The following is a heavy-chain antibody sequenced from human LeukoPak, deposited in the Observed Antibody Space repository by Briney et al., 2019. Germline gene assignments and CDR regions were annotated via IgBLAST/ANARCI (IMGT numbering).Heavy chain of an antibody. CDR3: ARRLTQYDCFDP. V-gene: IGHV6-1*01. J-gene: IGHJ5*02. CDR2: TYYRSTWYN. CDR1: GDSVSSNSVT. Sequence: SQTLSLTCAISGDSVSSNSVTWNWIRQSPSRGLEWLGRTYYRSTWYNDYAVSVRGRITVNPDTSKDQFSLHLNSVTPEDTAVYYCARRLTQYDCFDPWGQGILVTVSP. D-gene: IGHD2-2*01.